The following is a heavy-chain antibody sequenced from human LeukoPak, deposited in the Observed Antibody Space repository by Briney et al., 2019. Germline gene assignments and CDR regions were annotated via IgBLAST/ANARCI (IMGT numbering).Heavy chain of an antibody. D-gene: IGHD6-25*01. CDR2: MNTNSGNT. Sequence: ASVKVPCKASGYTFTRYDIHWVRQPTGQGLEWMGGMNTNSGNTANAQNFQGRATKHRNTPISKHYIEMSRRRSEDTPGYYLPRGSSGCPDYWGQGTRVTVSS. CDR3: PRGSSGCPDY. V-gene: IGHV1-8*01. CDR1: GYTFTRYD. J-gene: IGHJ4*02.